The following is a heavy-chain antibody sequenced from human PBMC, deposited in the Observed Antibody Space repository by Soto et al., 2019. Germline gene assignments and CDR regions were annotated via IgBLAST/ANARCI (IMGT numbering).Heavy chain of an antibody. D-gene: IGHD1-26*01. Sequence: GASGKVSGKASGYTFTSYGISWVRQAPGQGLEWMGWIIPIFGTANYAQKFQGRVTITADESTSTAYMELSSLRSEDTAVYYCARDSGSYDFDYWGQGTLVTVSS. CDR2: IIPIFGTA. CDR3: ARDSGSYDFDY. V-gene: IGHV1-69*13. J-gene: IGHJ4*02. CDR1: GYTFTSYG.